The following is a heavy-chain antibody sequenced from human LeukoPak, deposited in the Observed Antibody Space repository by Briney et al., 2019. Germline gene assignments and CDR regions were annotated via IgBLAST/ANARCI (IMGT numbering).Heavy chain of an antibody. CDR2: ISGSGGST. V-gene: IGHV3-23*01. CDR3: AKVHSYDILTGYSYFDY. Sequence: GGSLRLSCAASGFTFSSYAMSWVRQAPGKGLEWVSAISGSGGSTYYADSVKGRFTISRGNSKNTLYLQMNSLRAEDTAVYYCAKVHSYDILTGYSYFDYWGQGTLVTVSS. J-gene: IGHJ4*02. CDR1: GFTFSSYA. D-gene: IGHD3-9*01.